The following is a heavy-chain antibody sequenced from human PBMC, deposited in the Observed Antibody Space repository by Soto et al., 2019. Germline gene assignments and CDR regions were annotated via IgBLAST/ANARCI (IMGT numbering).Heavy chain of an antibody. V-gene: IGHV2-5*02. CDR3: AHSLIPNWGSRGAFDY. J-gene: IGHJ4*02. CDR1: GFSLSTSGVG. Sequence: QITLKESGPTLVKPTQTLTLTCTFSGFSLSTSGVGVGWIRQPPGKALERLALIYWDDDKRYSPSLKSRLTITKDTSKNQVVLTMTNMDPVETATYYCAHSLIPNWGSRGAFDYWGQGTLVTVSS. CDR2: IYWDDDK. D-gene: IGHD7-27*01.